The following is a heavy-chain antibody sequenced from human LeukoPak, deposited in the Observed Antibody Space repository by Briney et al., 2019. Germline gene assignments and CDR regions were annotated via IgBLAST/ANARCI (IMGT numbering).Heavy chain of an antibody. CDR1: GYGFTSFS. V-gene: IGHV5-51*01. J-gene: IGHJ4*02. Sequence: GVARQISSQGSGYGFTSFSIGYVRPMPGKGLEWMGILYPGDSDTTNSPSFEGEFPISADKSISPAYLQWTSLKASDTAMYYWARLNFDGYGCNSYCFDYWGQGPLVTVSS. CDR3: ARLNFDGYGCNSYCFDY. D-gene: IGHD4-23*01. CDR2: LYPGDSDT.